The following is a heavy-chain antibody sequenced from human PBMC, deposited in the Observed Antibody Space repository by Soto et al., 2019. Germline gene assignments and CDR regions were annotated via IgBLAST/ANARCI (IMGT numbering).Heavy chain of an antibody. V-gene: IGHV3-9*01. J-gene: IGHJ6*02. Sequence: PGGSLRLSCAASGFTFDDYAMHWVRQAPGKGLEWVSGISWNSGSIGYADSVKGRFTISGDNAKNSLYLQMNSLRAEDTALYYCAKDAVTTHGMDVWGQGTTVTVSS. CDR3: AKDAVTTHGMDV. D-gene: IGHD4-4*01. CDR1: GFTFDDYA. CDR2: ISWNSGSI.